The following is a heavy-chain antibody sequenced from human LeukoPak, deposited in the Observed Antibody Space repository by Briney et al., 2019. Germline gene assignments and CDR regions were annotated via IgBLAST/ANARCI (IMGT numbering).Heavy chain of an antibody. CDR1: GGSISSGGYY. J-gene: IGHJ4*02. CDR3: ARNERGYSYGALY. Sequence: PSQTLSLTCTVSGGSISSGGYYWSWIRQHPGKGLEWIGYIYYSGSTYYNPSLKSRVTISVDTSKNQFSLKLSSVTAADTAVYYCARNERGYSYGALYWGQGTLVTVSS. CDR2: IYYSGST. D-gene: IGHD5-18*01. V-gene: IGHV4-31*03.